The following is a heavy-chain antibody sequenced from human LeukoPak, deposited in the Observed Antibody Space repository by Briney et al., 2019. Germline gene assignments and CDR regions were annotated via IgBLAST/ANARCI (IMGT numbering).Heavy chain of an antibody. CDR2: IQQGRSAK. CDR1: GFTFSSHG. CDR3: ARGPNYGDRVDYLPS. J-gene: IGHJ4*02. V-gene: IGHV3-7*01. Sequence: GGSLRLSWAASGFTFSSHGTTWVRQAPGEWLEWGASIQQGRSAKYYADSVKGRFTVSRENAKNSLSLQMNSLSAPDTAVHYCARGPNYGDRVDYLPSWGQGSKVTVSS. D-gene: IGHD4-17*01.